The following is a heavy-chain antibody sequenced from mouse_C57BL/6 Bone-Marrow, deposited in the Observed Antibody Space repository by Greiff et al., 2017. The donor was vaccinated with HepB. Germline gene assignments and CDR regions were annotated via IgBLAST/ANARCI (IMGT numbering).Heavy chain of an antibody. CDR1: GYTFTSYG. D-gene: IGHD2-4*01. CDR2: IYPRSGNT. J-gene: IGHJ4*01. V-gene: IGHV1-81*01. Sequence: VKLQQSGAELARPGASVKLSCKASGYTFTSYGISWVKQRTGQGLEWIGEIYPRSGNTYYNEKFKGKATLTADKSSSTAYMELRSLTSEDSAVYFCAREDYGYYAMDYWGQGTSVTVSS. CDR3: AREDYGYYAMDY.